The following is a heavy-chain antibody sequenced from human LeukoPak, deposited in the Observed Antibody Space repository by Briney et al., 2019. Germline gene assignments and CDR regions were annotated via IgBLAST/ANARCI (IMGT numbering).Heavy chain of an antibody. D-gene: IGHD3-10*01. CDR1: GFTFSSYS. J-gene: IGHJ4*02. CDR2: IYHSGST. CDR3: AGSMVRGVIKLDY. Sequence: GSLRLSCAASGFTFSSYSMNWVRQAPGKGLEWLGSIYHSGSTYYNPSLKSRVTISVDTSKNQFSLKLSSVTAADTAVYYCAGSMVRGVIKLDYWGQGTLVTVSS. V-gene: IGHV4-38-2*01.